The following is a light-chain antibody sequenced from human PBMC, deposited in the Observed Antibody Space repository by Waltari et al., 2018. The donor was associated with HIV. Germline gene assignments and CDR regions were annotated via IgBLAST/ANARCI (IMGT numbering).Light chain of an antibody. J-gene: IGLJ1*01. Sequence: NFILTQPHSVSESPGTTVTISCARSSGGIATTSVQLYQQRPGRAPTPVIYEDNQSPSGVPDRFSGSIDSSSNSASLTIYDLKTEDEADYYCQSYDSTNPCIFGTGTRVTVL. CDR3: QSYDSTNPCI. CDR2: EDN. CDR1: SGGIATTS. V-gene: IGLV6-57*03.